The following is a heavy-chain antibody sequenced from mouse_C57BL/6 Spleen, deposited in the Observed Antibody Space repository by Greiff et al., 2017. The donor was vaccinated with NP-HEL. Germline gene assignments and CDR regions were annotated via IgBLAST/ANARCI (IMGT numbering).Heavy chain of an antibody. CDR2: ISSGGSYT. CDR3: ARHGAAQATGLYFDY. V-gene: IGHV5-6*01. D-gene: IGHD3-2*02. Sequence: EVKLVESGGDLVKPGGSLKLSCAASGFTFSSYGMSWVRQTPDKRLEWVATISSGGSYTYYPDSVKGRFTISRDNAKNTLYLQMSSLKSEDTAMYYCARHGAAQATGLYFDYWGQGTTLTVSS. J-gene: IGHJ2*01. CDR1: GFTFSSYG.